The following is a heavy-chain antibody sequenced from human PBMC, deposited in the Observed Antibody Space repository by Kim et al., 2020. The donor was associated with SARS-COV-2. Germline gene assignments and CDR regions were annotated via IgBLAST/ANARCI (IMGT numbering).Heavy chain of an antibody. V-gene: IGHV1-18*01. J-gene: IGHJ6*02. CDR2: ISAYNGNT. CDR3: ASYSSSFYYYYGMDV. Sequence: ASVKVSCKASGYTFTSYGISWVRQAPGQGLEWMGWISAYNGNTNYAQKLQGRVTMTTDTSTSTAYMELRSLRSDDTAVYYCASYSSSFYYYYGMDVWGQGTTVTVSS. CDR1: GYTFTSYG. D-gene: IGHD6-6*01.